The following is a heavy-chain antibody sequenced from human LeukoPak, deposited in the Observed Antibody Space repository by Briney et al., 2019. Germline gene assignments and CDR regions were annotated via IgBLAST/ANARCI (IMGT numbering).Heavy chain of an antibody. D-gene: IGHD6-13*01. V-gene: IGHV3-30*18. CDR1: RFTFSSYV. J-gene: IGHJ4*02. CDR3: ANDPRRYSRTGGYFDY. CDR2: ISYDGSDK. Sequence: KAGGSLRLSCAASRFTFSSYVMHWVRQAPGKGLEWVAVISYDGSDKYYADSVKGRFTISRDNSKNTLYLQMNSLRAEDTAVYYCANDPRRYSRTGGYFDYWGQGTLVTVSS.